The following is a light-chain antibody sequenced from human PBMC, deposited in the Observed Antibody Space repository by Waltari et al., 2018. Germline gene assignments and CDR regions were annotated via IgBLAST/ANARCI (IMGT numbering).Light chain of an antibody. CDR3: QQSYSLPYT. Sequence: DIQLTQSPSSLSASAEDKVTITCRASQPISYYLNWYQQLPGRAPKPLIHVASILQNGVPSRFSGSGSGTNFTLTISSLQPEDFATYICQQSYSLPYTFGQGT. CDR2: VAS. V-gene: IGKV1-39*01. J-gene: IGKJ2*01. CDR1: QPISYY.